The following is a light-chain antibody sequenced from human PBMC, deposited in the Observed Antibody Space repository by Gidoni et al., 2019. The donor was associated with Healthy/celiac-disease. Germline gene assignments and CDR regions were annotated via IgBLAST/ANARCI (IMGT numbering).Light chain of an antibody. J-gene: IGKJ3*01. CDR1: QSVSSSY. Sequence: ELVLPQSPGTLSLSPGERATLSCRASQSVSSSYLAWYQQKPGQAPRLPIYGASSRATGIPDRFSGSGSGTDFTLTISRLEPEDFAVYYCQQYGSLFTFGPGTKVDIK. V-gene: IGKV3-20*01. CDR2: GAS. CDR3: QQYGSLFT.